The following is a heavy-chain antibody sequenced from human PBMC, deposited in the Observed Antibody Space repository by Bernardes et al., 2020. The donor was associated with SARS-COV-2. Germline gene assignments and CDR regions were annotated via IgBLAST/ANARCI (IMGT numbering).Heavy chain of an antibody. CDR3: ASLYQLANGMAV. J-gene: IGHJ6*02. V-gene: IGHV3-21*01. Sequence: VGSLRLSCAASGFTFSSYSMNWVRQAPGKGLEWVSSISSSSSYIYYADSVKGRFTISRDNAKNSLYLQMNSLRAEDTAVYYCASLYQLANGMAVWGQGTTVPVSS. D-gene: IGHD2-2*01. CDR2: ISSSSSYI. CDR1: GFTFSSYS.